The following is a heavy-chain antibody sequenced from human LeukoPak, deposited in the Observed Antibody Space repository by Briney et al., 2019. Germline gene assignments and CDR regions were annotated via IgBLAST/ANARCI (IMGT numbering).Heavy chain of an antibody. V-gene: IGHV3-33*06. CDR2: IWYDGSNK. CDR3: AKETSSIAARRSFDY. J-gene: IGHJ4*02. Sequence: GGSLRLSCAASGFTFSSYGMHWVRQAPGKGLEWVAVIWYDGSNKYYADSVKGRFTISRDNSKNTLYLQMNSLRAEDTAVYYCAKETSSIAARRSFDYWAREPWSPSPQ. D-gene: IGHD6-6*01. CDR1: GFTFSSYG.